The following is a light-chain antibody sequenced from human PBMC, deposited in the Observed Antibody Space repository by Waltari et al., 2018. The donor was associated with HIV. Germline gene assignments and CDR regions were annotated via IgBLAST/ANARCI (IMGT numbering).Light chain of an antibody. J-gene: IGLJ2*01. CDR1: SSNIGAGYD. Sequence: QSVLTQPPSVYGAPGQRVTISCTGSSSNIGAGYDVHWYQQLPGTAPKLLIYGNTKRPSGVPDRFSGSKSGTSASLAITGLQAEDEADYYCQSLRVFGGGTKLTVL. V-gene: IGLV1-40*01. CDR2: GNT. CDR3: QSLRV.